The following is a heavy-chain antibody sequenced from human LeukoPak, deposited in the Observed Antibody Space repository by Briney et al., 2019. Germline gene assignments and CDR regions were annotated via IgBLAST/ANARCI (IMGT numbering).Heavy chain of an antibody. Sequence: EASVKVSCKASGYTFIGYHMHWVRQAPGQGLEWMGWINPNSGGTNYAQKFQGRVSMTRDTSISTAYMELNRLTSDDTAVYYCAFPVGITTILKYWGQGTLVTVSS. CDR2: INPNSGGT. V-gene: IGHV1-2*02. D-gene: IGHD5-24*01. CDR1: GYTFIGYH. CDR3: AFPVGITTILKY. J-gene: IGHJ4*02.